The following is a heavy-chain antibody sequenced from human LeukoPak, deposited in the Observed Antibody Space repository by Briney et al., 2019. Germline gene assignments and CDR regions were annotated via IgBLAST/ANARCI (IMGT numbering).Heavy chain of an antibody. Sequence: GGSLRLSCVASGFTLSSHGMHWVRQAPGKGLEWVAVLWYDGRNKYYADSVKGRFTISRDDSKNTLYLQMNSLRAEDTAVYYCARVWVRGVMVDWFDPWGQGTLVTVSS. CDR3: ARVWVRGVMVDWFDP. J-gene: IGHJ5*02. CDR2: LWYDGRNK. D-gene: IGHD3-10*01. CDR1: GFTLSSHG. V-gene: IGHV3-33*01.